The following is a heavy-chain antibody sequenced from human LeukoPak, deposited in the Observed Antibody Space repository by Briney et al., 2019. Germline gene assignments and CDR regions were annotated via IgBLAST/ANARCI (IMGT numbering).Heavy chain of an antibody. CDR2: IYYSGST. CDR1: GGSISSYY. D-gene: IGHD6-13*01. V-gene: IGHV4-59*01. Sequence: PSETLSLTCTVSGGSISSYYWSWIRQPPGKGLEWIGYIYYSGSTNYNPSLKSRVTISVDTSKNQFSLKLSSVTAADTAVYYCARDRGDSSSWYEGGRHFDYWGQGTLVTVSS. CDR3: ARDRGDSSSWYEGGRHFDY. J-gene: IGHJ4*02.